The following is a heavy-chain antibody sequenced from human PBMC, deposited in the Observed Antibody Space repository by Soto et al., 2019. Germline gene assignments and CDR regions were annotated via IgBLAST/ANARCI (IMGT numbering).Heavy chain of an antibody. V-gene: IGHV1-3*01. J-gene: IGHJ4*02. CDR1: GYTFTSYA. Sequence: ASVKVSCKASGYTFTSYAMHWVRQAPGQRLEWMGWINAGNGNTKYSQKFQGRVTITRDTSASTAYMELSSLRSEDTAVYYCARGGGSKNWTLDYWGPGTLVTLSS. CDR3: ARGGGSKNWTLDY. CDR2: INAGNGNT. D-gene: IGHD1-1*01.